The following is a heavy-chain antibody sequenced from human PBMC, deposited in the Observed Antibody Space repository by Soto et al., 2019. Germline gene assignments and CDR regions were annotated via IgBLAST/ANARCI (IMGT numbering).Heavy chain of an antibody. V-gene: IGHV3-11*01. J-gene: IGHJ4*02. CDR3: AKMSSENCYDPVFS. CDR1: GFTFSDYY. D-gene: IGHD2-21*01. Sequence: QVQLVESGGGLVQTSGSLRIACVASGFTFSDYYMSWVRQAPGKGLEWVSYISSSGNTIYYADSVKGRSTISRDNAKNSEYLQMNSLRAEDTVLYFCAKMSSENCYDPVFSWGQGTLVTVSS. CDR2: ISSSGNTI.